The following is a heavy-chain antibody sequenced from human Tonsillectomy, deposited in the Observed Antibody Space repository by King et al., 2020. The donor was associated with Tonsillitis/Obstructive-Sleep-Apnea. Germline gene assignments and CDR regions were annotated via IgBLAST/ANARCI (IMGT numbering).Heavy chain of an antibody. D-gene: IGHD3-3*01. CDR2: ISNTGGSE. CDR1: GFTFNNYA. V-gene: IGHV3-64*01. J-gene: IGHJ4*02. CDR3: ARLGQYYDFWRGYYATEGYFDY. Sequence: VQLVESGGGLVQPGGSLRLSCVASGFTFNNYAMHWVRQAPGKGLEYVSAISNTGGSEYYANSVKGRFTISRDNSKNTLYLQIGSLRAEDMAVYYCARLGQYYDFWRGYYATEGYFDYWGQGTLVTVSS.